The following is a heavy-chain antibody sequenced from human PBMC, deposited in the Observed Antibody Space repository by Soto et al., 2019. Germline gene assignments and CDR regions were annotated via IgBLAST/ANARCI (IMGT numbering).Heavy chain of an antibody. V-gene: IGHV1-2*02. D-gene: IGHD2-2*02. CDR2: INPNSGGT. Sequence: EASVKVSCKASGYTFTGYYMHWVRQAPGQGLEWMGWINPNSGGTNYAQKFQGRVTMTRDTSISTAYMELSRLRSDDTAVYYCARHVVPAAIRYYYYYGMDVWGQGTTVTVSS. J-gene: IGHJ6*02. CDR3: ARHVVPAAIRYYYYYGMDV. CDR1: GYTFTGYY.